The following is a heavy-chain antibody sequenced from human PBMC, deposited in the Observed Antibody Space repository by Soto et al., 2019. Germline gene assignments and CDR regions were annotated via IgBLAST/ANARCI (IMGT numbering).Heavy chain of an antibody. CDR2: ISGSGGST. CDR3: VLWPPYYFDY. J-gene: IGHJ4*02. V-gene: IGHV3-23*01. D-gene: IGHD3-10*01. Sequence: EVQLLESGGGLVQPGGSLRLSCAASGFTFSSYAMSWVRQAPGKGLEWVSAISGSGGSTYYADSVKGRFTLSRDNSKNTLDLQMNSLRAEDTAVYYCVLWPPYYFDYWGQGTLVTVSS. CDR1: GFTFSSYA.